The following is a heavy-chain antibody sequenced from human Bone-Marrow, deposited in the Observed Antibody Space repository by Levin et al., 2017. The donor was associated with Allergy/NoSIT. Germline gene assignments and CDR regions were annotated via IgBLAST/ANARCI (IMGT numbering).Heavy chain of an antibody. D-gene: IGHD1-1*01. V-gene: IGHV4-39*07. Sequence: PSETLSLTCTVSGDSVGTDTYYWAWVRQPPGKGLEWIGSVYFSGSTYYSPSLRGRLRLSIDTSKNQFSLKLRSVTAADTAIYYCARDSPVTVATFGTTASPPRYYFDFWGLGTLVTVSS. J-gene: IGHJ4*02. CDR1: GDSVGTDTYY. CDR3: ARDSPVTVATFGTTASPPRYYFDF. CDR2: VYFSGST.